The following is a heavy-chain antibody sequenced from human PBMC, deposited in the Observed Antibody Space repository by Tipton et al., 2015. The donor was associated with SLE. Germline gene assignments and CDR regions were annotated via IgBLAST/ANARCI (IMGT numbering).Heavy chain of an antibody. Sequence: GSLRLSCAASGFTFSDYYMTWVRQAPGKGLEWVSYISSSSSRIHYGDSVKGRFTISRDNAKNSLYLQMDSLRAEDTAVYYCALFFYGDPAAWGQGTLVTVSS. CDR1: GFTFSDYY. J-gene: IGHJ5*02. V-gene: IGHV3-11*04. CDR2: ISSSSSRI. D-gene: IGHD4-17*01. CDR3: ALFFYGDPAA.